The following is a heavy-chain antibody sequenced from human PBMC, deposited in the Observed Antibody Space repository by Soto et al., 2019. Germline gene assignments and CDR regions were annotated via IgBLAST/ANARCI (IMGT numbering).Heavy chain of an antibody. Sequence: ASVKVSCKASGYTFTGYFMHWLRQAPGQGLEWMGYINPNSGVTKYAQKFQGRVTLTRDTSINTAYMEMTMLRSDDTAVYYCARGGGTILAPLPWGQGTLVTVSS. D-gene: IGHD3-3*01. CDR2: INPNSGVT. V-gene: IGHV1-2*02. CDR3: ARGGGTILAPLP. J-gene: IGHJ5*02. CDR1: GYTFTGYF.